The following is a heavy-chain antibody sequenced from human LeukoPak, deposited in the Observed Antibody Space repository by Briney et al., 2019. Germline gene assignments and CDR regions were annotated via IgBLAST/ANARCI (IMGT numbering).Heavy chain of an antibody. D-gene: IGHD4-17*01. CDR1: GYTFTGYY. V-gene: IGHV1-18*04. Sequence: ASVTVSCKASGYTFTGYYMHWVRQAPGQGLEWMGWISAYNGNTNYAQKLQGRVTMTRDTSTSTVYMELSSLRSEDTAVYYCAREGGYGDPNWFDPWGQGTLVTVSS. CDR3: AREGGYGDPNWFDP. CDR2: ISAYNGNT. J-gene: IGHJ5*02.